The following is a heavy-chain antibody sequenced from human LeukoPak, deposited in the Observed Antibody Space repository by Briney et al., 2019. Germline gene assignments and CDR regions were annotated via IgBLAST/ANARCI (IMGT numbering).Heavy chain of an antibody. J-gene: IGHJ4*02. D-gene: IGHD4-23*01. CDR2: VYYTERT. CDR3: ASFSDYGGNFFDY. Sequence: SETLSLTCTVSGGSINSYYWSWIRQPPGKGLEWIGYVYYTERTDYNPSLKSRVTISIDTSKNQFSLKLVSVNAAYTAVYYCASFSDYGGNFFDYWGQGTLVTVSS. CDR1: GGSINSYY. V-gene: IGHV4-59*12.